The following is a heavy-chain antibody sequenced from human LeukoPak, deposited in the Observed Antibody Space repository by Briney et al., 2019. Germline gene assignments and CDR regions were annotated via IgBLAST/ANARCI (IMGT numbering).Heavy chain of an antibody. J-gene: IGHJ4*02. D-gene: IGHD3-22*01. CDR1: GFSISSGGYS. CDR3: ARENYYDSSGSSPDY. CDR2: IYHSGST. Sequence: PSETLSLTCSVSGFSISSGGYSWSWMRQPPGKGLEWTGYIYHSGSTYYNPSLKSRVTMSVDTSKNQFSLKLRSVTAADTAVYYCARENYYDSSGSSPDYWGQGTLITVSS. V-gene: IGHV4-30-2*01.